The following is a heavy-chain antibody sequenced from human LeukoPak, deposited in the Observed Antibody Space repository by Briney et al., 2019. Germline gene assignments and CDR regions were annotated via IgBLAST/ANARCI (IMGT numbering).Heavy chain of an antibody. Sequence: PSETLSLTCTVSGGSISSYYWSWIRQPPGKGLEWIGYIYYSGSTNYNPSLKSRVTTSVDTSKNQFSLKLSSVTAADTAVYYCARDSTIQDYYGMDVWGQGTTVTVSS. CDR3: ARDSTIQDYYGMDV. V-gene: IGHV4-59*01. D-gene: IGHD1-1*01. J-gene: IGHJ6*02. CDR2: IYYSGST. CDR1: GGSISSYY.